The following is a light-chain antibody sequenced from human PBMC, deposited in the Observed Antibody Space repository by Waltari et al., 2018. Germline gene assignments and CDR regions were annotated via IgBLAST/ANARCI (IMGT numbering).Light chain of an antibody. Sequence: EIVMTQSPATLSVSPGERATLSCRASQSVSSSLGWYQQKPGQAPRLLIYGASTRATGIAARFSGSGSGTEFTLTISSLQSEDFAVYYCQQYNNWLTFGGGTKVEIK. CDR1: QSVSSS. CDR2: GAS. CDR3: QQYNNWLT. J-gene: IGKJ4*01. V-gene: IGKV3-15*01.